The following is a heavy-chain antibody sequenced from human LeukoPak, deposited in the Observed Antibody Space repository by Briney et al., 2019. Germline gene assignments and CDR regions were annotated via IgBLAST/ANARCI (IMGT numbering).Heavy chain of an antibody. Sequence: GGSLRLSCAASGFTFSSYSMNWVRQAPGKGLEWVATIKQDGSEKYYANSVKGRFTISRDNSKNTLYLQMNSLRAEDTAVYYCARDAGPYSSSPSILYWGQGTLVTVSS. J-gene: IGHJ4*02. CDR1: GFTFSSYS. CDR2: IKQDGSEK. D-gene: IGHD6-13*01. CDR3: ARDAGPYSSSPSILY. V-gene: IGHV3-7*01.